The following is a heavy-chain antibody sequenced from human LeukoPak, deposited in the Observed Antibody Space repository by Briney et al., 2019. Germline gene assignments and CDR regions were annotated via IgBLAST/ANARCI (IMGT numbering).Heavy chain of an antibody. CDR3: ARGLSSSWYLGAFDI. V-gene: IGHV1-8*01. CDR2: MHPNSGNT. D-gene: IGHD6-13*01. J-gene: IGHJ3*02. Sequence: ASVKVSCKASGYTFTSYDINWVRQPTGQGLEWMGWMHPNSGNTGYAQKFQGRVTMTRNTSISTAYMEMSSLRSEDTAVYYCARGLSSSWYLGAFDIWGQGTMVTVSS. CDR1: GYTFTSYD.